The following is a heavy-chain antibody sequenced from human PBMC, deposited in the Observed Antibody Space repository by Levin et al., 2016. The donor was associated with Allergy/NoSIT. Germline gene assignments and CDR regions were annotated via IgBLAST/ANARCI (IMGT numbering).Heavy chain of an antibody. V-gene: IGHV3-30*18. CDR2: ISYDGSNK. Sequence: WIRQPPGKGLEWVAVISYDGSNKYYADSVKGRFTISRDNSKNTLYLQMNSLRAEDTAVYYCAKADGNHSPKTGAFDIWGQGTMVTVSS. D-gene: IGHD1-14*01. CDR3: AKADGNHSPKTGAFDI. J-gene: IGHJ3*02.